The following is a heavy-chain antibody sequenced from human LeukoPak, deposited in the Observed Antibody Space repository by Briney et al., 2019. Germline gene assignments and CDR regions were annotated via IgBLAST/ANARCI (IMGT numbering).Heavy chain of an antibody. Sequence: GGSLRLSCTASGFTFGDYAMSWFRQAPGKGLEWVANIKQDGSVKQYVDSIKGRFTISRDNAKNTLYLQMDSLRVEDTAVYYCARFSRVEWSFWGQGTLVTVSP. CDR3: ARFSRVEWSF. D-gene: IGHD3-3*01. V-gene: IGHV3-7*01. J-gene: IGHJ4*02. CDR1: GFTFGDYA. CDR2: IKQDGSVK.